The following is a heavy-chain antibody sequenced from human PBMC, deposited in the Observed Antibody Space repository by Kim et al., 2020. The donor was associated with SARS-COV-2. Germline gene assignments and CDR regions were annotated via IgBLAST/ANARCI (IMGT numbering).Heavy chain of an antibody. CDR1: GYTFTSYG. D-gene: IGHD2-21*02. J-gene: IGHJ6*02. Sequence: ASVKVSCKASGYTFTSYGISWVRQAPGQGLEWMGWISAYNGNTNYAQKLQGRVTMTTDTSTSTAYMELRSLRSDDTAVYYCARIMAYCGGDCYPYYYGMDVWGQGTTVTVSS. CDR3: ARIMAYCGGDCYPYYYGMDV. CDR2: ISAYNGNT. V-gene: IGHV1-18*01.